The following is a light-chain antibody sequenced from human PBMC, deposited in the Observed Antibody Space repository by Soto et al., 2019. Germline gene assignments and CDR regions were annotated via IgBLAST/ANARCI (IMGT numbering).Light chain of an antibody. J-gene: IGLJ3*02. CDR3: ASWDDNLNGGV. Sequence: QSVLTQPPSASGTPGQRVTVSCSGGSSSIGSNTVNWYQQLPGTAPKLLIYTDYQRPSGVPDRFSGSKSGTSASLAINGLHSEDEADYYCASWDDNLNGGVFGGGTKLTVL. CDR1: SSSIGSNT. CDR2: TDY. V-gene: IGLV1-44*01.